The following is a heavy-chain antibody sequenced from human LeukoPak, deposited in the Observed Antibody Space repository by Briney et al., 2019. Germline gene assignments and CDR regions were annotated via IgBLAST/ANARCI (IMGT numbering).Heavy chain of an antibody. CDR2: IYSGGST. D-gene: IGHD4-17*01. J-gene: IGHJ4*02. CDR3: ARDGYGDYGPFDY. Sequence: GRSLRLSCAASGFTFSSYVVVWVRQAPGKGLEWVSVIYSGGSTYYADSVKGRFTISRDNSKNTLYLQMNSLRAEDTAVYYCARDGYGDYGPFDYWGQGTLVTVSS. V-gene: IGHV3-53*01. CDR1: GFTFSSYV.